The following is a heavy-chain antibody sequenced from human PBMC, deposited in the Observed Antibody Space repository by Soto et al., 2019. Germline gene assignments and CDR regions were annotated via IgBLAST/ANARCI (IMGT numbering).Heavy chain of an antibody. CDR3: ARNYYGSGSYGTNWFDP. J-gene: IGHJ5*02. D-gene: IGHD3-10*01. CDR1: GGSISSGGYY. V-gene: IGHV4-31*03. Sequence: PSETLSLTCTVSGGSISSGGYYWSWIRQHPGKGLEWIGYIYYSGSTYYNPSLKSRVTISVDTSKNQFSLKLSSVTAADTAVYYCARNYYGSGSYGTNWFDPWGQGTLVTVSS. CDR2: IYYSGST.